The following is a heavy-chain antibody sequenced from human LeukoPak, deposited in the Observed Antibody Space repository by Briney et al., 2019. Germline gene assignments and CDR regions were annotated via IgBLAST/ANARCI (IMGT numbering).Heavy chain of an antibody. Sequence: GASVEVSCKASGGTFSSYAISWVRQAPGQGLEWMGRIIPILGIANYAQKFQGRVTITADKSTSTAYMELSSLRSEDTAVYYCASPLGTGYYYGMDVWGQGATVTVSS. CDR2: IIPILGIA. V-gene: IGHV1-69*04. CDR3: ASPLGTGYYYGMDV. J-gene: IGHJ6*02. CDR1: GGTFSSYA. D-gene: IGHD2-8*02.